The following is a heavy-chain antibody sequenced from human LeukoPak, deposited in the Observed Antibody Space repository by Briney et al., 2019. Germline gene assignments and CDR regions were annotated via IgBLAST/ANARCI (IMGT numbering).Heavy chain of an antibody. CDR2: INHSGST. J-gene: IGHJ5*02. D-gene: IGHD2-2*01. Sequence: SETLSLTCAVYGGSFSGYCWSWIRQPPGKGLEWIGEINHSGSTNYNPSLKSRVTISVDTSKNQFSLKLSSVTAADTAVYYCARGRLSLYCSSTSCYVWFDPWGQGTLVTVSS. CDR1: GGSFSGYC. CDR3: ARGRLSLYCSSTSCYVWFDP. V-gene: IGHV4-34*01.